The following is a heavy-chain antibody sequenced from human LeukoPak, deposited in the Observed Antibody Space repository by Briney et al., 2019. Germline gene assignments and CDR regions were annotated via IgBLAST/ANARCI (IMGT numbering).Heavy chain of an antibody. CDR1: GFTFRSSG. V-gene: IGHV3-30*02. D-gene: IGHD6-19*01. Sequence: GGSLRLSCAASGFTFRSSGMHWVRQAPGKGLDGVAFIQYHGRDKYYADSVKGRFTISRDNSKNTLYMEVNSLRAEDTAVYSCAREGGRTVAGTFDNWGQGTLVTVSS. CDR3: AREGGRTVAGTFDN. J-gene: IGHJ4*02. CDR2: IQYHGRDK.